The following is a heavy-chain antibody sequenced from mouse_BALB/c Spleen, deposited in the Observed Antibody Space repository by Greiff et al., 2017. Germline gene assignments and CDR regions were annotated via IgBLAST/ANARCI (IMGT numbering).Heavy chain of an antibody. J-gene: IGHJ4*01. CDR3: ARSYYGNYDYYAMDD. Sequence: EVQLQQSGPGLVKPSQSLSLTCTVTGYSITSDYAWNWIRQFPGNKLEWMGYISYSGSTSYNPSLKSRISITRDTSKNQFFLQLNSVTTEDTATYYCARSYYGNYDYYAMDDWGQGTSVTVSS. CDR2: ISYSGST. D-gene: IGHD2-10*01. CDR1: GYSITSDYA. V-gene: IGHV3-2*02.